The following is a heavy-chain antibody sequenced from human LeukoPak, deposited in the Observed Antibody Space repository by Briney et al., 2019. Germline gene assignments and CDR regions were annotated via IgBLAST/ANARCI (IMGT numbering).Heavy chain of an antibody. Sequence: GSLRLSCAASGFTFSSYEMNWVRQPPGKGLEWIGEINHSGSTNYNPSLKSRVTISVDTSKNQFSLKLSSVTAADTAVYYCARGVPAAPYYFDYWGQGTLVTVSS. J-gene: IGHJ4*02. CDR3: ARGVPAAPYYFDY. CDR2: INHSGST. V-gene: IGHV4-34*01. D-gene: IGHD2-2*01. CDR1: GFTFSSYE.